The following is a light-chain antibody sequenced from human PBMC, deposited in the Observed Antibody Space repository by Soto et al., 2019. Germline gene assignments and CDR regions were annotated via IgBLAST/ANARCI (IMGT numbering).Light chain of an antibody. Sequence: DIQMTQSPSTLSASVGDRVTITCRASQSISSWLAWYQQKPGKAPKLLIYKASSLESGAPSWFSGSGSGTEFTLTISSLQPDDFATYYCQQYNSYWTFGQGTKADI. CDR2: KAS. CDR3: QQYNSYWT. CDR1: QSISSW. J-gene: IGKJ1*01. V-gene: IGKV1-5*03.